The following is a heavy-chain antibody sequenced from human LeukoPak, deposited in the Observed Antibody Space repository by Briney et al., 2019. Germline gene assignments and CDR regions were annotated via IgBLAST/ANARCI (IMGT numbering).Heavy chain of an antibody. CDR2: ISDSGGNT. Sequence: GGSLRLSCAASGFTFSNFHMTRVRQSPGKGLEWVSAISDSGGNTWYADSVKGRFTISRDNSKNTLDLQMNSLRAEDTAVYYCAKGYSVGATNLNFDYWGQGTLVTVSS. CDR1: GFTFSNFH. J-gene: IGHJ4*02. V-gene: IGHV3-23*01. D-gene: IGHD1-26*01. CDR3: AKGYSVGATNLNFDY.